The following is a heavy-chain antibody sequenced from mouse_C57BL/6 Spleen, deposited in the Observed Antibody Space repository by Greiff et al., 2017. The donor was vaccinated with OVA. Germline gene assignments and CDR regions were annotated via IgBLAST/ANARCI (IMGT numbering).Heavy chain of an antibody. CDR3: ARRNYGSSPYAMDY. D-gene: IGHD1-1*01. Sequence: VQLQQSGAELVKPGASVKLSCKASGYTFTSYWMQWVKQRPGQGLEWIGEIDPSDSYTNYNQKFKGKATLTVDTSSSTAYMQLSSLTSEDSAVYYCARRNYGSSPYAMDYWGQGTSVTVSS. V-gene: IGHV1-50*01. J-gene: IGHJ4*01. CDR2: IDPSDSYT. CDR1: GYTFTSYW.